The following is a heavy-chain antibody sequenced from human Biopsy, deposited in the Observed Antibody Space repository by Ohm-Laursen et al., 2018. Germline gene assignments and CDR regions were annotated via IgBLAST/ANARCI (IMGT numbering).Heavy chain of an antibody. CDR3: ASDRDSSGSFRWNH. J-gene: IGHJ5*02. V-gene: IGHV3-33*08. Sequence: SLRLSCTASGFTFKNYAMNWVRQAPGKGLEWVAVIWYDGSKKYYADSVKGRFTITRDNSKNTLYLQMNSLRAEDTAVYYCASDRDSSGSFRWNHWGQGTLVTVSS. D-gene: IGHD6-19*01. CDR2: IWYDGSKK. CDR1: GFTFKNYA.